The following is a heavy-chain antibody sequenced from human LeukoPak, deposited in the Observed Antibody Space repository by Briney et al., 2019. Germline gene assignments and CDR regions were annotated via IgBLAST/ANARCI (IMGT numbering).Heavy chain of an antibody. CDR3: TTVGYSGSDLNY. J-gene: IGHJ4*02. Sequence: PGGSLRLSCAASGFTFTNAWMTWVRHAPGKGLEWVGRIKSKTHGGTTDYVAPVKGRFTISRDDSKNTLYLQMNSLKTEDTAVYYCTTVGYSGSDLNYWGQGTLVTVSS. CDR1: GFTFTNAW. CDR2: IKSKTHGGTT. V-gene: IGHV3-15*01. D-gene: IGHD5-12*01.